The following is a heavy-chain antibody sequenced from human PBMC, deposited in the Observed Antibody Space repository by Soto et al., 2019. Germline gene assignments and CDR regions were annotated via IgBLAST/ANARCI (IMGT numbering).Heavy chain of an antibody. CDR2: INVYNGKT. CDR3: ARSAGVVDGDDY. J-gene: IGHJ4*02. CDR1: GYTFSNYG. Sequence: QVQLVQSGAEVKKPGASVKVSCKASGYTFSNYGISWVRQAPGQGPEWMGWINVYNGKTNYAQKLQGRVTMTTDTSTNTTSLELRSLKSDDKAVYYCARSAGVVDGDDYWGQGTLVTVSA. V-gene: IGHV1-18*01. D-gene: IGHD3-10*01.